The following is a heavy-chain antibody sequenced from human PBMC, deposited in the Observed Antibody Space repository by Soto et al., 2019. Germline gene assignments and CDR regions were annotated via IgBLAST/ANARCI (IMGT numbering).Heavy chain of an antibody. D-gene: IGHD4-4*01. CDR1: GFTFSSYS. V-gene: IGHV3-21*01. CDR3: ARERAGNHLRTDYGMDV. CDR2: ISSSSSYI. J-gene: IGHJ6*02. Sequence: PGGSLRLSCAASGFTFSSYSMNWVRQAPGKGLEWVSSISSSSSYIYYADSVKGRFTISRDNAKNSLYLQMNSLRAEDTAVYYCARERAGNHLRTDYGMDVWGQGTTVTVSS.